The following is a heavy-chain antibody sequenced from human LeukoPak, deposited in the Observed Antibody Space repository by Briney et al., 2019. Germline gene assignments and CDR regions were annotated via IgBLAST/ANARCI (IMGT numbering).Heavy chain of an antibody. CDR2: IKEDGSVK. V-gene: IGHV3-7*01. CDR3: KSQDY. J-gene: IGHJ4*02. CDR1: GFTFKNNW. Sequence: PGGSLRLSCAASGFTFKNNWRAWVRQAPGKGLEWLANIKEDGSVKNYVDSVKGRFTISRDNAKNSLYLQMNSLRAEDTAVYFCKSQDYWGQGNLVTVSS.